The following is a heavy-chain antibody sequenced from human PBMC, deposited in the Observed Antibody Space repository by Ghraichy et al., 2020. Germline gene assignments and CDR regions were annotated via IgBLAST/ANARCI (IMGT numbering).Heavy chain of an antibody. CDR1: GFTFSSYG. CDR2: ISYDGSNK. CDR3: AKEGGDYDFWSGYYTGWFDP. J-gene: IGHJ5*02. V-gene: IGHV3-30*18. Sequence: GGSLRLSCAASGFTFSSYGMHWVRQAPGKGLEWVAVISYDGSNKYYADSVKGRFTISRDNSKNTLYLQMNSLRAEDTAVYYCAKEGGDYDFWSGYYTGWFDPWGQGTLVTVSS. D-gene: IGHD3-3*01.